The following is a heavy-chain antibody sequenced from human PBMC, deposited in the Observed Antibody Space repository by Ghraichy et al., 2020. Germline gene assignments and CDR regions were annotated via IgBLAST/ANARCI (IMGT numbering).Heavy chain of an antibody. Sequence: ASLKVSCKASGYTFTGCYMHWVRQAPGQGLEWMGWINPNSGGTKYAQNFQGRVTMTGDTSISTAYMELSRLRYDDTAVYYCAVGGPVGANGGWCDPWGQGTLVTVSS. J-gene: IGHJ5*02. D-gene: IGHD1-26*01. CDR2: INPNSGGT. V-gene: IGHV1-2*02. CDR1: GYTFTGCY. CDR3: AVGGPVGANGGWCDP.